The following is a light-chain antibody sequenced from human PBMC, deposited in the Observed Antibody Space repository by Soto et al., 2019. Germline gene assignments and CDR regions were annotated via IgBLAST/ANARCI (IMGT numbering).Light chain of an antibody. Sequence: EIVLTHSQDTLSLSPLEWSTLXAMTSQSVSTTSLAWYRQKPGQAPRPLIYGASSRATGTPDRFSGSGSGTDFTLTISRLEPEDFAVYYCQQYDNWPPTFGGGTKVDIK. V-gene: IGKV3-20*01. CDR3: QQYDNWPPT. J-gene: IGKJ4*01. CDR1: QSVSTTS. CDR2: GAS.